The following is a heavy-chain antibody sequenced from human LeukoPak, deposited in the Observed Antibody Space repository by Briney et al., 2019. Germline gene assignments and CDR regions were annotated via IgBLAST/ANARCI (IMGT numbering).Heavy chain of an antibody. J-gene: IGHJ3*02. CDR1: GFTFSSYG. V-gene: IGHV3-30*03. CDR2: ISYDGTNK. CDR3: ARDSLGVFDI. D-gene: IGHD3-10*01. Sequence: PGRSLRLSCAASGFTFSSYGMHWVRQAPGKGLEWVTVISYDGTNKYYADSVKGRFTISRDNSKNTLYLQMNSLRAEDTAVYYCARDSLGVFDIWGQGTMVTVSS.